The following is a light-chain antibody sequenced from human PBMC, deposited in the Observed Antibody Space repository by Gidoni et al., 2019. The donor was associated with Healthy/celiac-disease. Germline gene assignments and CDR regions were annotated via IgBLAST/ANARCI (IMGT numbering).Light chain of an antibody. J-gene: IGLJ2*01. CDR1: SSHVGGYNY. Sequence: HSALTQPASASGSPGQSITISCTGTSSHVGGYNYVSWYQQHPGKAPKLMIYDVSNRPSGVSNRFSGSKSGNTASLTISGLQAEDEADYYCSSYTSSSTLGVFGGGTKLTVL. CDR3: SSYTSSSTLGV. V-gene: IGLV2-14*01. CDR2: DVS.